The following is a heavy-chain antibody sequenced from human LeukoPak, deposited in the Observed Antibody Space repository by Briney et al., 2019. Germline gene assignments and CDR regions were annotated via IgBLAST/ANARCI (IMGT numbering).Heavy chain of an antibody. Sequence: PSETLSLTCTVSGGSISSSSYYWGWIRQPPGKGLEWIGYIYYSGSTNYNPSLKSRVTISVDTSKSQFSLKLSSVTAADTAVYYCARDRVVVPAPGVYYYYGMDVWGQGTTVTVSS. J-gene: IGHJ6*02. CDR1: GGSISSSSYY. D-gene: IGHD2-2*01. CDR2: IYYSGST. V-gene: IGHV4-61*01. CDR3: ARDRVVVPAPGVYYYYGMDV.